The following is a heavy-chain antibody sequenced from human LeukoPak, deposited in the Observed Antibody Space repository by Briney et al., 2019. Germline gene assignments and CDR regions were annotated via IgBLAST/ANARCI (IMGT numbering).Heavy chain of an antibody. D-gene: IGHD6-13*01. CDR3: ARAPPVDMIAAAASNWFDP. CDR1: GGSISSSNW. V-gene: IGHV4-4*02. Sequence: SETLSLTCAVSGGSISSSNWWSWVRQPPGKGLEWIGEIYHSGSTNYNPSLKSRVTISVDTSKNQFSLKLSSVTAADTAVYYCARAPPVDMIAAAASNWFDPWGQGTLVTVSS. CDR2: IYHSGST. J-gene: IGHJ5*02.